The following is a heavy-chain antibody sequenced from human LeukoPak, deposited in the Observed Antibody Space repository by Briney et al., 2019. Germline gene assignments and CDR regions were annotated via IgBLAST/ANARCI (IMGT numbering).Heavy chain of an antibody. CDR3: ARERGVQLERKLDH. Sequence: ASVKVSCKASGYTFIDYYMHWVRQAPGQGLEWMGWINPYTGGTNYAQKFQGRVTMPRDSSISTAYMELSSLTSDDTAVYYCARERGVQLERKLDHWGQGTLVTVSS. D-gene: IGHD1-1*01. CDR2: INPYTGGT. J-gene: IGHJ4*02. CDR1: GYTFIDYY. V-gene: IGHV1-2*02.